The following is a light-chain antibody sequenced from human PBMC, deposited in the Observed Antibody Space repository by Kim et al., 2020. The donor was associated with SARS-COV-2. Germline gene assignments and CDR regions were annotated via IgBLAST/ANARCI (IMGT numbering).Light chain of an antibody. J-gene: IGLJ2*01. V-gene: IGLV3-1*01. CDR3: QVWESTTTV. CDR1: RSGNKY. CDR2: QDE. Sequence: SYELTQPPSVSVSPGQTASITCSGDRSGNKYVCWYQKKSGQSPVVVMYQDERRPSGIPERFSGSNSGNTATLTISGTQAMDEADYYCQVWESTTTVFGGG.